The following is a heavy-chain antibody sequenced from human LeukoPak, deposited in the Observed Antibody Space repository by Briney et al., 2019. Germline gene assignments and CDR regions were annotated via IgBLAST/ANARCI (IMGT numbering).Heavy chain of an antibody. CDR3: ARYSYGYYYYFDY. D-gene: IGHD5-18*01. CDR1: GGSISSSSYY. V-gene: IGHV4-61*01. Sequence: PSETLSLTCTVSGGSISSSSYYWSWIRQPPGKGLEWIGYIYYSGSTNYNPSLKSRVTISVDTSKNQFSLKLSSVTAADTAVYYCARYSYGYYYYFDYWGQGTLVTVSS. CDR2: IYYSGST. J-gene: IGHJ4*02.